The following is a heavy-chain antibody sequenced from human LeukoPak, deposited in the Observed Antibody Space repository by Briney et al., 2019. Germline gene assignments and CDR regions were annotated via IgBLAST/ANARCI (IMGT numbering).Heavy chain of an antibody. J-gene: IGHJ6*04. Sequence: GGSLRLSCAASGFTFSSYEMNWVRQAPGKGLEWVSYISSSGSTIYYADSVKGRFTIARDNAKNSLYLQMNSLRAEDTAVYYCAELGITMIGGVWGKGTTVTISS. CDR2: ISSSGSTI. CDR3: AELGITMIGGV. D-gene: IGHD3-10*02. CDR1: GFTFSSYE. V-gene: IGHV3-48*03.